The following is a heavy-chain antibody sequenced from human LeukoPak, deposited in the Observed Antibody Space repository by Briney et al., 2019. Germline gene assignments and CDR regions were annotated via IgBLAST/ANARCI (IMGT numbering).Heavy chain of an antibody. CDR3: ARHIYSSWDRAFDI. Sequence: SETLSLTCTVSGGSINSYHCSWIRQPPGKGLEGIVYIYYSGSTNYNPCLKSRVPISVETSINQFSLTLSSLTTADPAVIYCARHIYSSWDRAFDIWGQGTMVTVSS. CDR2: IYYSGST. D-gene: IGHD6-13*01. V-gene: IGHV4-59*08. J-gene: IGHJ3*02. CDR1: GGSINSYH.